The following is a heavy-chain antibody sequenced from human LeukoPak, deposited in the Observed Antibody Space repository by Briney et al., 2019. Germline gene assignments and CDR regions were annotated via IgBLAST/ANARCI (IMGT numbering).Heavy chain of an antibody. Sequence: SETLSLTCTVSGGSISSYYWSWIRQPPGKGLEWIAYIYYSGSTNYNPSLKSRVTISVDTSKNQFSLKLSSVTAADTAVYYCAITTGIGIDYWGQGTLVTVSS. CDR3: AITTGIGIDY. CDR1: GGSISSYY. CDR2: IYYSGST. V-gene: IGHV4-59*01. J-gene: IGHJ4*02. D-gene: IGHD1-1*01.